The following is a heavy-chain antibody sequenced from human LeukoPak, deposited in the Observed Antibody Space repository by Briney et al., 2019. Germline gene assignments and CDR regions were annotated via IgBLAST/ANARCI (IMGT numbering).Heavy chain of an antibody. CDR1: GFPFSSYA. V-gene: IGHV3-64D*09. D-gene: IGHD2-15*01. CDR2: ISDSGGST. Sequence: GGSLRLSCSASGFPFSSYAMHWVRQAPGKGLEYVSAISDSGGSTYYADSVKGRFTISRDNSKNTLYLQMSGLRAEDTAVYFCVRGYSFGPYGMDVWGQGTTVTVSS. CDR3: VRGYSFGPYGMDV. J-gene: IGHJ6*02.